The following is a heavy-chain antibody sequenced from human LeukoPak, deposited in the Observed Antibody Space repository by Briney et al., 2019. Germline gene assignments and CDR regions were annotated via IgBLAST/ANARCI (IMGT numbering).Heavy chain of an antibody. CDR2: ISGSGGST. V-gene: IGHV3-23*01. D-gene: IGHD3-10*01. CDR3: AKDLHYYGSGNYMDV. CDR1: GFTFSSYA. J-gene: IGHJ6*03. Sequence: GGSLRLSCAASGFTFSSYAMSWVRQAPGKGLEWVSAISGSGGSTYYADSVKGRFTISRDNSKNTLYLQMNSLRAEDTAVNYCAKDLHYYGSGNYMDVWGKGTTVTVSS.